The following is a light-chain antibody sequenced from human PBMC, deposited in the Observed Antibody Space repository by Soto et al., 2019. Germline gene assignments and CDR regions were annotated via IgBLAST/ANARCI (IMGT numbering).Light chain of an antibody. Sequence: QSALTQPASVSGSPVQSITISCTGTSSDVGGYNYVSWYQQHPGKAPKLMIYEVSNRPSGVSNRFSGSKSGNTASLTISGLQAEDEADYYCSSYTRSSTLVFGGGTKLTVL. CDR3: SSYTRSSTLV. CDR2: EVS. J-gene: IGLJ2*01. V-gene: IGLV2-14*01. CDR1: SSDVGGYNY.